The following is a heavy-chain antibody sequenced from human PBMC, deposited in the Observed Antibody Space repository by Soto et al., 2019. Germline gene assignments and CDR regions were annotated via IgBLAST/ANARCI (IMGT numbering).Heavy chain of an antibody. V-gene: IGHV4-4*07. J-gene: IGHJ5*02. CDR1: GASMNSYH. CDR3: ARDQGVAAAGITWFDP. CDR2: IHSSGST. D-gene: IGHD6-13*01. Sequence: ETLSLTCTVSGASMNSYHWSWIRQPAGKGLEWIGHIHSSGSTNYNPSLKSRVTMSVDTSKYQFSLRLMSLTAADTVVYYCARDQGVAAAGITWFDPWGQGSLVTGSS.